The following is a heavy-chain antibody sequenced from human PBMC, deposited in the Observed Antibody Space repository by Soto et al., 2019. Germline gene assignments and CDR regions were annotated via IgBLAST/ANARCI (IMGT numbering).Heavy chain of an antibody. CDR3: ARILPERQQLAIDF. CDR2: IWYDGSNK. D-gene: IGHD6-13*01. Sequence: QVQLVESGGGAVQPGMSLRLSCAASGFAFSNFGMHWVRQAPGKGLEWVTLIWYDGSNKNYADSVKGRFTISRDNSKNTLYLQMNSLRAEDTAVYYCARILPERQQLAIDFWGQGTLVTVSS. V-gene: IGHV3-33*01. CDR1: GFAFSNFG. J-gene: IGHJ4*02.